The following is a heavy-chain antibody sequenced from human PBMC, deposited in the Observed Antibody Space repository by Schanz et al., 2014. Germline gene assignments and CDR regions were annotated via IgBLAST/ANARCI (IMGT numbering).Heavy chain of an antibody. Sequence: EVQLVESGGGLVKPGGSLRLSCAASGFSFSDYSMSWVRQAPGKGMEWVSSHSGGSSYIFYAESVKGRFTNSRANARYSLYMEMSSLSAADKAVSSCARDRVQSSSGWCSDSWGQGTLVTVSS. D-gene: IGHD6-19*01. CDR2: HSGGSSYI. V-gene: IGHV3-21*01. CDR1: GFSFSDYS. CDR3: ARDRVQSSSGWCSDS. J-gene: IGHJ4*02.